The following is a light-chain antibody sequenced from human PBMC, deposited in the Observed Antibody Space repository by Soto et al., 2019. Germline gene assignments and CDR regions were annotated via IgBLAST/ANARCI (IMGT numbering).Light chain of an antibody. CDR3: QQYGGSPLVT. CDR2: GAS. J-gene: IGKJ4*01. Sequence: ETVLTHSPGTLSLSPGERATLSCRASQSISSGYLAWYQQRPGQAPRLLISGASNRATGIPDRFSGSGSGTDFTLTISRLEPEAFAVYYCQQYGGSPLVTFGGGTKVEIK. CDR1: QSISSGY. V-gene: IGKV3-20*01.